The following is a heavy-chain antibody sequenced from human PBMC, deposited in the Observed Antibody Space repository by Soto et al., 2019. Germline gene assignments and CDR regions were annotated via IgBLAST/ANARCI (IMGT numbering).Heavy chain of an antibody. CDR1: GFSFNSNA. Sequence: GGSLRLSCAASGFSFNSNAMSWVRQAPGKGLEWVSVISGSGGVTFYADSVKGRFFISRDNSKNTMFLQMNSLRSDDTAVYYCAREDSGGLDYWGQGTLVTVSS. D-gene: IGHD1-26*01. J-gene: IGHJ4*02. CDR3: AREDSGGLDY. CDR2: ISGSGGVT. V-gene: IGHV3-23*01.